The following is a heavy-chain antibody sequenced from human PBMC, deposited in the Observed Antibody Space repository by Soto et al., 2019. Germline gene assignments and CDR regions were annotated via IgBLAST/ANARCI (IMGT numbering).Heavy chain of an antibody. V-gene: IGHV4-59*01. CDR2: IYYSGST. J-gene: IGHJ4*02. CDR3: AREDSSGLFDY. CDR1: GGSISSYY. Sequence: PSETLSLTCTVSGGSISSYYWSWIRQPPGKGLEWIGYIYYSGSTNYNPSLKSRVTISVDTSKNQFSLKLSSVTAADTAVYYCAREDSSGLFDYWGQGTLVTVSS. D-gene: IGHD6-19*01.